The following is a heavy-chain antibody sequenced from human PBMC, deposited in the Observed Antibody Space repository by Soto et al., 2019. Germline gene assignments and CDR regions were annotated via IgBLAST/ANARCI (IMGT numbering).Heavy chain of an antibody. CDR2: IYYSGST. V-gene: IGHV4-59*01. D-gene: IGHD3-3*01. Sequence: SETLSLTCTVSGGSISSYYWSWIRQPPGKGLEWIGYIYYSGSTNYNPSLKSRVTISVDTSKNQFSLKLSSVTAADTAVYYCARDLGDDFWSGPFDPWGQGTLVTVSS. CDR1: GGSISSYY. J-gene: IGHJ5*02. CDR3: ARDLGDDFWSGPFDP.